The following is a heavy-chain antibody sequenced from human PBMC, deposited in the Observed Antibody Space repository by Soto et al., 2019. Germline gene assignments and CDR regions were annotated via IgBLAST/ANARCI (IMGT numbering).Heavy chain of an antibody. CDR1: GFTFINTW. Sequence: EVQLVESGGGLVNPGGSLRLSCAASGFTFINTWMSWVRQAPGKGLAWVGRVKSKTDGGTTDYAPPVRGRFIISRDDSQKMVYLQMNSLKTEDSGVYFCTTGFSSGWFDYWGQGILVTVSS. CDR2: VKSKTDGGTT. D-gene: IGHD6-19*01. CDR3: TTGFSSGWFDY. J-gene: IGHJ4*02. V-gene: IGHV3-15*01.